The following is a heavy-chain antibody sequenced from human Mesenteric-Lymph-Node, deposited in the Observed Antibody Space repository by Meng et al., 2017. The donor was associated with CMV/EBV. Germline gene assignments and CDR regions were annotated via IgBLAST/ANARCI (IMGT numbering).Heavy chain of an antibody. V-gene: IGHV3-23*01. CDR2: ISGSGDST. CDR1: GSPFSGYA. Sequence: GESLKISFAASGSPFSGYAMAWVRQAPGKGLEWVSAISGSGDSTYYADSVKGRFTISRDKSKNTLYLQLNSLRAEDTAVYYCAKGEAYDFWSSYPDYWGQGTLVTVSS. D-gene: IGHD3-3*01. CDR3: AKGEAYDFWSSYPDY. J-gene: IGHJ4*02.